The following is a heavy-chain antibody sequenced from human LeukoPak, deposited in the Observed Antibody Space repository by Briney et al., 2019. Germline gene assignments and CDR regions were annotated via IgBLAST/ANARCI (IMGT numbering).Heavy chain of an antibody. CDR1: GGSISSYY. CDR2: IYYSGST. Sequence: SETLSLTCTVSGGSISSYYWSWIRQPPGKGLEWIGYIYYSGSTNYNPSLKSRVTISVDTSKNQFSLKLSSVTAADTAVYYCARFRDWFVDDWGQGTLVTVSS. J-gene: IGHJ4*02. CDR3: ARFRDWFVDD. V-gene: IGHV4-59*08. D-gene: IGHD3/OR15-3a*01.